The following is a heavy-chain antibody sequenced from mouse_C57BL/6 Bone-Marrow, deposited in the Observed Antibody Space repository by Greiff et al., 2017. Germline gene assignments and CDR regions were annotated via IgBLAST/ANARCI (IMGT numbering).Heavy chain of an antibody. CDR3: ARERKFGYYGSSCAMDY. Sequence: VEPGASVKISCKASGYTFTDYYMNWVKQSHGKSLEWIGDINPNNGGTSYNQKFKGKATLTVDKSSSTAYMGLRSLTSEDSAVYYCARERKFGYYGSSCAMDYWGQGTSVTVSS. D-gene: IGHD1-1*01. J-gene: IGHJ4*01. CDR1: GYTFTDYY. CDR2: INPNNGGT. V-gene: IGHV1-26*01.